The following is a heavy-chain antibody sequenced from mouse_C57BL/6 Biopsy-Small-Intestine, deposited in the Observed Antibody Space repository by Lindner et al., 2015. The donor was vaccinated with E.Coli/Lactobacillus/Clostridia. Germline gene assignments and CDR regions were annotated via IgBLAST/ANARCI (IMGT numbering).Heavy chain of an antibody. CDR1: GFSFTDYN. CDR3: ARSYSNHWYFDV. Sequence: VQLQESGPELVKPGASVKISCKASGFSFTDYNMNWVKQSNGKGLEWIGVINPDYDITTYNQKFKDKATLTVDLSSSTAYMQLNSLTSEDSAVYYCARSYSNHWYFDVWGTGTTVTVSS. V-gene: IGHV1-39*01. J-gene: IGHJ1*03. CDR2: INPDYDIT. D-gene: IGHD2-5*01.